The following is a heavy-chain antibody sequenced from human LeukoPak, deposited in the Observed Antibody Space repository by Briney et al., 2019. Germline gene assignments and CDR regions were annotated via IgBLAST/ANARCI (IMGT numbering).Heavy chain of an antibody. CDR2: IYYSGST. D-gene: IGHD3-22*01. J-gene: IGHJ5*02. V-gene: IGHV4-59*01. CDR1: GGSISSNY. Sequence: SETLSLTCTVSGGSISSNYWSWIRQPPGKGLEWIGYIYYSGSTNYNPSLKSRVTISVDTSKNQFSLKLSSVTAADTAVYYCARSLGYYDSSGYKLHWFDPWGQGTLVTVSS. CDR3: ARSLGYYDSSGYKLHWFDP.